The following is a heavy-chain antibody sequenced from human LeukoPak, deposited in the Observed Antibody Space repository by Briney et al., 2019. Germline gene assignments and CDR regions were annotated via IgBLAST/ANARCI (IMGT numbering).Heavy chain of an antibody. CDR1: RFTFSSYA. CDR3: AKDPDCTSGVCYTFFDY. V-gene: IGHV3-23*01. D-gene: IGHD2-8*01. J-gene: IGHJ4*02. CDR2: ISGSGGVT. Sequence: PGGSLRLSCAASRFTFSSYAMSWVRQAPGKGLEWVSAISGSGGVTYYADSVKGRFTISRDNSNNTLYLQMNSLRAEDTAVYYCAKDPDCTSGVCYTFFDYWGRGTLVTVSS.